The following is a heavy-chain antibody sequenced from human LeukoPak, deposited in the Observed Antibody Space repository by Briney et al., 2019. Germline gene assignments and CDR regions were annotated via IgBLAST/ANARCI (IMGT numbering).Heavy chain of an antibody. CDR3: ARVAVAGKYYYYMDV. CDR1: GFTFSSYW. J-gene: IGHJ6*03. CDR2: IKQDGSEK. D-gene: IGHD6-19*01. Sequence: GGSLRPSCAASGFTFSSYWMSWVRQAPGKGLEWVANIKQDGSEKYYVDSVKGRFTISRDNAKNSLYLQMNSLRAEDTAVYYCARVAVAGKYYYYMDVWGKGTTVTVSS. V-gene: IGHV3-7*04.